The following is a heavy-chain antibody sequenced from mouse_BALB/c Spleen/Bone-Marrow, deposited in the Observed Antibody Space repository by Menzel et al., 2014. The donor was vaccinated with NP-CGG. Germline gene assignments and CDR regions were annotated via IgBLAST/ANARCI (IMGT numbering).Heavy chain of an antibody. J-gene: IGHJ2*01. CDR1: GYTFTSFY. D-gene: IGHD1-1*01. CDR3: TRGSYGSSQYYFDY. V-gene: IGHV1S81*02. Sequence: QVQLQQSGAELVKPGASVKLSCKVSGYTFTSFYMYWVKQRPGQGLEWIGGINPSNGGTNFNEKFKSKATLTLDKSSSTAYMQLSSLTSEDSAVYYCTRGSYGSSQYYFDYWGQGTTLTVSS. CDR2: INPSNGGT.